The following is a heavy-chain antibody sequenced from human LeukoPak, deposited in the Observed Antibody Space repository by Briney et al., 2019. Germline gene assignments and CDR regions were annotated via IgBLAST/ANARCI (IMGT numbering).Heavy chain of an antibody. D-gene: IGHD6-13*01. CDR3: AREPLLIAAAGTGTRNWFDP. Sequence: SETLSLTCTVSGGSISSSNYYWGWIRQPPGKGLEWIGSIYYSGSTHYNPSLKSRVTISVDTSKNQFSLKLSSVTAAGTAVYYCAREPLLIAAAGTGTRNWFDPWGQGTLVTVSS. CDR1: GGSISSSNYY. V-gene: IGHV4-39*07. J-gene: IGHJ5*02. CDR2: IYYSGST.